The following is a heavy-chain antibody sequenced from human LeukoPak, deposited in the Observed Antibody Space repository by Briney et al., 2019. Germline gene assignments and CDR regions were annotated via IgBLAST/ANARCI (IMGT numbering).Heavy chain of an antibody. J-gene: IGHJ4*02. CDR2: ISSSGSTI. CDR3: ARQFVRLGLDY. D-gene: IGHD3-16*01. V-gene: IGHV3-48*03. Sequence: GGSLTLSCAASGFSFSSYEMNWVRQAPGKGLEWVSYISSSGSTIYYADSVKGRFTISRDNAKNSLYLQMKSLRAEDTAVYYCARQFVRLGLDYWGQGTLVTVSS. CDR1: GFSFSSYE.